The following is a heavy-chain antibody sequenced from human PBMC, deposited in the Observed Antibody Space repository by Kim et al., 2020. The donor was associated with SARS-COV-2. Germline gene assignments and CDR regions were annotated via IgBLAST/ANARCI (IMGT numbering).Heavy chain of an antibody. J-gene: IGHJ4*02. CDR3: ARMGSSWPGDDY. Sequence: SYSTSLKSRLTISKDTSKSQVVLTMTNMDPVDTATYYCARMGSSWPGDDYWGQGTLVTVSS. D-gene: IGHD6-13*01. V-gene: IGHV2-26*01.